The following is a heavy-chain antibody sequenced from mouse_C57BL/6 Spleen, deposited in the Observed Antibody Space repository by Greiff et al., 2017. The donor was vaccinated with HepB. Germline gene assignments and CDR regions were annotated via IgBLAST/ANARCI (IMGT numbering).Heavy chain of an antibody. CDR3: ARHYYGSSYWYFDV. Sequence: VQLQQSGAELVKPGASVKLSCTASGFNIKDYYMHWVKQRTEQGLEWIGRIDPEDGETKYAPKFQGKATITADPSSNTAYLQLSSLTSEDTAVYYCARHYYGSSYWYFDVWGTGTTVTVSS. V-gene: IGHV14-2*01. CDR1: GFNIKDYY. CDR2: IDPEDGET. J-gene: IGHJ1*03. D-gene: IGHD1-1*01.